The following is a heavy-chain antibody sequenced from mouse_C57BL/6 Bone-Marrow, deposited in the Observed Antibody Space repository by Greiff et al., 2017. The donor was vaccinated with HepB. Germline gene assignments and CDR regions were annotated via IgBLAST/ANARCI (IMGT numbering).Heavy chain of an antibody. V-gene: IGHV1-76*01. J-gene: IGHJ2*01. CDR1: GYTFTDYY. CDR2: IYPGSGNT. Sequence: QVQLQQSGAELVRPGASVKLSCKASGYTFTDYYINWVKQRPGQGPEWIARIYPGSGNTYYNEKFKGKATLTAEKSSSTAYMQLSSLTSEDSAVYFCARWIYDGYYRFDYWGQGTTLTVSS. CDR3: ARWIYDGYYRFDY. D-gene: IGHD2-3*01.